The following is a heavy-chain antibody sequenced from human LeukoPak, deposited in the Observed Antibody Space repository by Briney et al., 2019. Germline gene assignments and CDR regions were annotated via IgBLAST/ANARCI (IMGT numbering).Heavy chain of an antibody. D-gene: IGHD3-16*02. J-gene: IGHJ4*02. CDR3: ARGVWGSYRYTGSFDC. CDR2: IYYSGST. V-gene: IGHV4-39*01. CDR1: GGSISSSSYY. Sequence: PSETLSLTCTVSGGSISSSSYYWDWIRQPPGKGLEWIGSIYYSGSTYYNSSLKSRVTISVDTSKSQFSLKLSSVTAADTAVYYCARGVWGSYRYTGSFDCWGQGTLVTVSS.